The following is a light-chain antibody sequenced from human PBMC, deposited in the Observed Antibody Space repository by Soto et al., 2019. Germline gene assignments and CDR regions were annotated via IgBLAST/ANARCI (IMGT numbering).Light chain of an antibody. V-gene: IGKV3-20*01. Sequence: EIVLTQSPATLSLSPWERAKISCRASQSVSSSYLAWYQQKPGQAPRLLIYGASSRATGIPDRFSGSGSGTDFTLTISRLEPEDFAVYYCQQYGSSPRTFGQGTKVDIK. CDR3: QQYGSSPRT. J-gene: IGKJ1*01. CDR2: GAS. CDR1: QSVSSSY.